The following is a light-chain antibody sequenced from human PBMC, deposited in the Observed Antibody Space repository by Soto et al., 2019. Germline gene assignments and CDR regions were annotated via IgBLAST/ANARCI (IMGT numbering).Light chain of an antibody. Sequence: QSALTQPASVSGSPGQSITISCTGTSSDIGGYNYVSWYQQLPGKVPKLIIHDVSNRPSGVSDRFSGSKSGNAASLTISGRQAEDEADYYCSSYTSTSTLYVFGPGTKVTVL. V-gene: IGLV2-14*03. CDR3: SSYTSTSTLYV. CDR1: SSDIGGYNY. CDR2: DVS. J-gene: IGLJ1*01.